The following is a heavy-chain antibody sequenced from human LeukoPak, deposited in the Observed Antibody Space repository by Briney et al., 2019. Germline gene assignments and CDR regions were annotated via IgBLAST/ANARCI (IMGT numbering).Heavy chain of an antibody. J-gene: IGHJ6*03. CDR3: ARGRGTSGSNRDFYYYYYMDV. V-gene: IGHV1-2*02. D-gene: IGHD2-15*01. CDR2: INPNSGGT. Sequence: ASVKVSCKASGYTFTGYYMHWVRQAPGQGLEWMGWINPNSGGTNYAQKSQGRVTMTRDTSAATAYMELSSLRHDDLAVYYCARGRGTSGSNRDFYYYYYMDVWGKGTTVTVSS. CDR1: GYTFTGYY.